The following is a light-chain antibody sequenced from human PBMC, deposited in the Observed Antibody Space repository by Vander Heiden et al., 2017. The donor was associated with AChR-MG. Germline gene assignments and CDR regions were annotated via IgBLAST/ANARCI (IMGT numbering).Light chain of an antibody. J-gene: IGKJ5*01. CDR2: AAS. CDR1: QSISNY. V-gene: IGKV1-39*01. CDR3: QESDSPPQVT. Sequence: DIQMTQSPASLSASVGDRVTITCRTSQSISNYLNWYQQKPGKAPKLLIFAASRLQSGVPSRFSGNGYGTDFTLTISSRQAEDFASYYCQESDSPPQVTFGQGTRLEIK.